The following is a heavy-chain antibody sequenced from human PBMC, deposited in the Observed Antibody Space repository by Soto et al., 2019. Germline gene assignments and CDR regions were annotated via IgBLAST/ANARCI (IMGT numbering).Heavy chain of an antibody. CDR1: GFSLTTRGVG. CDR3: AHIPSYYQYDWFDP. CDR2: IYWDDDK. V-gene: IGHV2-5*02. Sequence: QITLKESGPTLVKPTQTLTLTCTFSGFSLTTRGVGVGWIRQPPGKALECLALIYWDDDKRYSPSLQSRLSIPKDTSKNQAVLTMTNMDPVDTATYYCAHIPSYYQYDWFDPWGQGTLVSVAS. J-gene: IGHJ5*02. D-gene: IGHD3-10*01.